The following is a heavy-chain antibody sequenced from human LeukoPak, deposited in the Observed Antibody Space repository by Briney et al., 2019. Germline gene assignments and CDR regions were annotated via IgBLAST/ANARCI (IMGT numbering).Heavy chain of an antibody. V-gene: IGHV1-2*02. CDR1: GYTFTGYY. D-gene: IGHD1-26*01. Sequence: ASVKVSCKASGYTFTGYYTHWVRQAPGQGLEWMGWINPNSGGTNYAQKFQGRVTMTRDTSISTAYMELSRLRYDDTAVYYCARVLQSGTFDTPLDYWGQGTLVTVSS. CDR3: ARVLQSGTFDTPLDY. J-gene: IGHJ4*02. CDR2: INPNSGGT.